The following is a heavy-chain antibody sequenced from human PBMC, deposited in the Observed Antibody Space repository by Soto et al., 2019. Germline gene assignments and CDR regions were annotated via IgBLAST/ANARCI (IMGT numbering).Heavy chain of an antibody. CDR2: VYYSGIT. CDR3: ARGYYDDSGQSNTVDI. V-gene: IGHV4-59*01. D-gene: IGHD3-22*01. Sequence: PSETLSLTCTVSGVSISSYYWTWIRQPPGKALEWIGYVYYSGITNYNPSLKSRVTMSLDTSTNQFSLKLSSVTAADTAVYYCARGYYDDSGQSNTVDIWGQGTMVT. J-gene: IGHJ3*02. CDR1: GVSISSYY.